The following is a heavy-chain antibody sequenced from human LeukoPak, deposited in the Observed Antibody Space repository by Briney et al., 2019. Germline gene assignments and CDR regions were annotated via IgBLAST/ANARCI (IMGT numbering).Heavy chain of an antibody. CDR2: TYRGGTT. D-gene: IGHD3-10*01. V-gene: IGHV3-53*01. Sequence: GGSLRLSCAASGFTVSSNYINWVRQAPGKGLEWVSVTYRGGTTYYADSVKGRFIISRDNSKNTLYLQMNSLRAEDTAVYYCAKDWLSTMVRGVIPCYFDYWGQGTPVTVSS. CDR1: GFTVSSNY. J-gene: IGHJ4*02. CDR3: AKDWLSTMVRGVIPCYFDY.